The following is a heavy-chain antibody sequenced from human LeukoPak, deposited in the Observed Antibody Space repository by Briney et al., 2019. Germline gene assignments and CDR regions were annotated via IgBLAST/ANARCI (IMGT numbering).Heavy chain of an antibody. Sequence: PGGSLRLSCAASGFTFSSYSMNWVRQAPGKGLEWVSSISSSSSYIYYADSVKGRFTISRDNSKNTLYLQMNSLRAEDTAVYYCASDTCGGDCYLFDPWGQGTLVTVSS. CDR1: GFTFSSYS. D-gene: IGHD2-21*02. V-gene: IGHV3-21*01. CDR2: ISSSSSYI. J-gene: IGHJ5*02. CDR3: ASDTCGGDCYLFDP.